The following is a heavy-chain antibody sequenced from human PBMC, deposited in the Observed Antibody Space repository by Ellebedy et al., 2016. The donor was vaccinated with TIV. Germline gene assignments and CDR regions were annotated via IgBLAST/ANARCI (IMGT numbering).Heavy chain of an antibody. Sequence: MPGGSLRLSCSVSGGSVSSTRYYWAWIRQPPGKGLEYIGSVYYSGSPYYNPSLKSRVTISVDTSKNQLSLNLSSVTAADTAVYYCARHSFSNWFDPWGQGTLVTVSS. CDR3: ARHSFSNWFDP. J-gene: IGHJ5*02. CDR2: VYYSGSP. D-gene: IGHD3-3*01. V-gene: IGHV4-39*01. CDR1: GGSVSSTRYY.